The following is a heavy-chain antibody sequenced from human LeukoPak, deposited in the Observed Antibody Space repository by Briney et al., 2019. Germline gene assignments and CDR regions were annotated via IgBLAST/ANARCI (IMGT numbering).Heavy chain of an antibody. CDR1: GFSFSNYW. CDR3: ARPSLNTGSXFDY. CDR2: IKQDGSEI. D-gene: IGHD1-26*01. V-gene: IGHV3-7*01. Sequence: GGSLRLSCEASGFSFSNYWMSWVRQAPGKGLEWVANIKQDGSEIYYVDSVRGRFTISRDNAKNSLYLQMNSLRAEDTAVYYCARPSLNTGSXFDYWGQXILVSVS. J-gene: IGHJ4*02.